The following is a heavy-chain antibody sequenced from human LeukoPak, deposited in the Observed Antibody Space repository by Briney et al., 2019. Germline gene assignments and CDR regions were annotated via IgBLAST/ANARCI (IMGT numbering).Heavy chain of an antibody. Sequence: SVKVSCKASGGAFSNFAISWVRQAPGQGLEWMGGVIPIFGTANYAQRFQGRVTITADESTSTVYMELSSLRAEDTAVYYCAREAVADFDYWGQGTLVIVSS. V-gene: IGHV1-69*01. D-gene: IGHD6-19*01. CDR1: GGAFSNFA. J-gene: IGHJ4*02. CDR3: AREAVADFDY. CDR2: VIPIFGTA.